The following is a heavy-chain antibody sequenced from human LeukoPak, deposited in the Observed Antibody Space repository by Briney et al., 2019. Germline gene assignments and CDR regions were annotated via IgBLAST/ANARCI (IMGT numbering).Heavy chain of an antibody. Sequence: GASVKVSCKASGYTFTSYYMHWVRQAPGQGLEWMGWINPNSGGTNYAQKFQGRVTMTRDTSISTAYMELSRLRSDDTAVYYCARAVGYSSGWYKYWGQGTLVTVSS. J-gene: IGHJ4*02. CDR2: INPNSGGT. CDR3: ARAVGYSSGWYKY. CDR1: GYTFTSYY. V-gene: IGHV1-2*02. D-gene: IGHD6-19*01.